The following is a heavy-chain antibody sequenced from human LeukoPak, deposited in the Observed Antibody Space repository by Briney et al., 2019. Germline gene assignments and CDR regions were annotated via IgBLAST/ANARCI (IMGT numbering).Heavy chain of an antibody. CDR2: ISYDGINK. D-gene: IGHD4-17*01. V-gene: IGHV3-30*03. J-gene: IGHJ4*02. CDR1: GFTFSSYG. CDR3: ASDGYGDYG. Sequence: GGSLRLSCAASGFTFSSYGMHWVRQAPGKGLEWVAVISYDGINKYYADSVKGRFTISRDNSKDTLYLQMNSLRAEDTAVYYCASDGYGDYGWGQGTLVTVSS.